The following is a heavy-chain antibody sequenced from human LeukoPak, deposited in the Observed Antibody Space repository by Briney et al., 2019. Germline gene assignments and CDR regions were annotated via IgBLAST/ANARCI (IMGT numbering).Heavy chain of an antibody. CDR2: ISYDGRQN. Sequence: GGSLRLSCAASGFTFSTYAMSWVRQAPGKGLEWVAVISYDGRQNYYADSVKGRFTISRDNAKNSLYLQMNSLRAEDTAVYYCAREVRGGYSYGYDYWGQGTLATVSS. CDR1: GFTFSTYA. J-gene: IGHJ4*02. D-gene: IGHD5-18*01. V-gene: IGHV3-30*04. CDR3: AREVRGGYSYGYDY.